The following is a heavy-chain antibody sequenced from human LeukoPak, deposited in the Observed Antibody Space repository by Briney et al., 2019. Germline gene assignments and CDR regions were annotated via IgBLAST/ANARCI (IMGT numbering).Heavy chain of an antibody. CDR1: GGSISSGGYY. Sequence: SQTLSLTCTVSGGSISSGGYYWSWIRQPPGKGLEWIGEINHSGSTNYNPSLKSRVTISVDTSKNQFSLKLSSVTAADTAVYYCARGPANGDYVKSLGYWGQGTLVTVSS. V-gene: IGHV4-30-2*01. J-gene: IGHJ4*02. CDR2: INHSGST. CDR3: ARGPANGDYVKSLGY. D-gene: IGHD4-17*01.